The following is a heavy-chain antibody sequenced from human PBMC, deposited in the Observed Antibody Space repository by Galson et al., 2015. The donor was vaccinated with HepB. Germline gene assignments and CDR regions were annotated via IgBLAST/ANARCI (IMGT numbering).Heavy chain of an antibody. J-gene: IGHJ4*02. V-gene: IGHV3-48*02. CDR3: ARDLLYCSGGSCYQPGCYDY. CDR1: GFTFSSYS. CDR2: ISSSSSTI. D-gene: IGHD2-15*01. Sequence: SLRLSCAASGFTFSSYSMNWVRQAPGKGLEWVSYISSSSSTIYYADSVKGRFTISRDNAKNSLYLQMNSLRDEDTAVYYCARDLLYCSGGSCYQPGCYDYWGQGTLVTVSS.